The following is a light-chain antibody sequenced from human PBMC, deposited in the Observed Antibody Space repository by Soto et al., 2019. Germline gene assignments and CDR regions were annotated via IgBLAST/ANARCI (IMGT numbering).Light chain of an antibody. Sequence: DVVMTQSPVTLPVTLGQSASITCRSSQSLVSSDGNTYLNWFQQRPGQCPRRLIYKVSKRDSGVPDRFSGSGSGTDFPLQISRVEAEDVAVYYCMQDTHWPPLTLGQGTRLEIK. CDR3: MQDTHWPPLT. CDR1: QSLVSSDGNTY. CDR2: KVS. J-gene: IGKJ5*01. V-gene: IGKV2-30*01.